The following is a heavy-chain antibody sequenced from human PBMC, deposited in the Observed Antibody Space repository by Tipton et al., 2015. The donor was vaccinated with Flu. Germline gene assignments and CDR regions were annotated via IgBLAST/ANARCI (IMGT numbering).Heavy chain of an antibody. J-gene: IGHJ4*02. CDR2: VHTSGNT. Sequence: LTCTVAGGSISNYYWSWVRQPAGKRLQWIGRVHTSGNTHYDPSFESRVTISLDTSKSQFSLKLRSVTAADTAVYFCARGMASGATYFDYWGPGTLVTVSS. D-gene: IGHD6-19*01. V-gene: IGHV4-4*07. CDR3: ARGMASGATYFDY. CDR1: GGSISNYY.